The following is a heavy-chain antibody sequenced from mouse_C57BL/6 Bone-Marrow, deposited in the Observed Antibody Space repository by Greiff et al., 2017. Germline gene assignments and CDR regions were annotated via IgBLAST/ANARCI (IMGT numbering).Heavy chain of an antibody. CDR3: THYCGSSLDD. D-gene: IGHD1-1*01. CDR1: GFNIKDDY. CDR2: INPGNGGT. Sequence: VQLQQSGAELVRPGASVKLSCTASGFNIKDDYMHWVKQRPEQGLEWIGCINPGNGGTDYASKFQGKATLPADPSSNTAYLQLISLTSEDTAADYCTHYCGSSLDDWGKGTTLTVSS. V-gene: IGHV14-4*01. J-gene: IGHJ2*01.